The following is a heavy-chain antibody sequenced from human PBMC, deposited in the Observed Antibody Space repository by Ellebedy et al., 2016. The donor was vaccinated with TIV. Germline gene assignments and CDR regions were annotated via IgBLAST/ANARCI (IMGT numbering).Heavy chain of an antibody. V-gene: IGHV1-69*13. D-gene: IGHD3-10*01. CDR2: IIPIFGTA. CDR1: GYTFTSYY. CDR3: ARSGSGSYHFDY. Sequence: ASVKVSCKASGYTFTSYYMHWVRQAPGQGLEWMGGIIPIFGTANYAQKFQGRVAITADESTSTAYMELSSLRSEDTAVYYCARSGSGSYHFDYWGQGTLVTVSS. J-gene: IGHJ4*02.